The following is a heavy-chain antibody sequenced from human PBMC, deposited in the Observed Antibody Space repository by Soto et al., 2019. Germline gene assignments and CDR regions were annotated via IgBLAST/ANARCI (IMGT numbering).Heavy chain of an antibody. V-gene: IGHV1-18*01. CDR3: ARALGYCRSGTCYREWFDP. Sequence: QVQLVQSGAEVKKPGASVKVSCKASGYTFTTHGISWVRQVPGQGLVWMGWVRGDNGHTNYAQSLQSRGTMTPAPSTNTAYMELRSLRSDATAVYCSARALGYCRSGTCYREWFDPWGQGTLVTVSS. D-gene: IGHD2-15*01. CDR2: VRGDNGHT. CDR1: GYTFTTHG. J-gene: IGHJ5*02.